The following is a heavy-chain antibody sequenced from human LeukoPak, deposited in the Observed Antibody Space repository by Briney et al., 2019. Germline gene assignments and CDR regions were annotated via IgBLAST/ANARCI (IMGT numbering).Heavy chain of an antibody. CDR3: EKVRYRGSYFDY. Sequence: PGGSLRLSCAASGFTFDAYAMHWVRQAPGKGLEWVSVISGDCASTYYADSVKGRFTISRDTSKDFLYLQMNSLTTDDTALYYCEKVRYRGSYFDYWGQGTLVTVSS. D-gene: IGHD1-26*01. CDR2: ISGDCAST. CDR1: GFTFDAYA. J-gene: IGHJ4*02. V-gene: IGHV3-43*02.